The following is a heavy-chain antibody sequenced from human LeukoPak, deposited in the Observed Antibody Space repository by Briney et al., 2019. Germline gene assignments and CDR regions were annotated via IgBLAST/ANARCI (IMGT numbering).Heavy chain of an antibody. J-gene: IGHJ4*02. CDR2: ISGSGGST. D-gene: IGHD3-3*01. Sequence: GGSLRLSCAASGFTFSSYAMSWVRQAPGKGLEWVSAISGSGGSTYYADSVKGRFTISRDNSKNTLYLQMNSLRAEDTAVYYCAKSSGRFLEWLDYFDYWGQGTLVTVSS. CDR1: GFTFSSYA. V-gene: IGHV3-23*01. CDR3: AKSSGRFLEWLDYFDY.